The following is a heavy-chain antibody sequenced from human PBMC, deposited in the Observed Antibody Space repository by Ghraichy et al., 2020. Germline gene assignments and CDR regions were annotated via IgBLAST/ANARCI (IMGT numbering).Heavy chain of an antibody. V-gene: IGHV4-30-2*01. Sequence: SETLSLTCAVSGGSISSGGYSWSWIRQPPGKGLEWIGYIYHSGSTYYNPSLKSRVTISVDRSKNQFSLKLSSVTAADTAVYYCALYCSSTSCPTDAFDFWGQGTMVTVSS. CDR2: IYHSGST. CDR1: GGSISSGGYS. D-gene: IGHD2-2*01. CDR3: ALYCSSTSCPTDAFDF. J-gene: IGHJ3*01.